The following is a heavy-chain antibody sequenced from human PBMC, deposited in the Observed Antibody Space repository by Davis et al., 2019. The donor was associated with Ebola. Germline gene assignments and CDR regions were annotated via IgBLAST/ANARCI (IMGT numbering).Heavy chain of an antibody. D-gene: IGHD2-2*01. V-gene: IGHV3-15*01. Sequence: GGSLRLSCAASGFTFSNAWMSWVRQAPGKGLEWVGRIKSKTDGGTTDYAAPVKGRFTISRDDSKNTLYLQMNSLKTEDTAVYYCTTDIVVVPAALMKGYYYGMDVWGQGTTVTVSS. J-gene: IGHJ6*02. CDR2: IKSKTDGGTT. CDR3: TTDIVVVPAALMKGYYYGMDV. CDR1: GFTFSNAW.